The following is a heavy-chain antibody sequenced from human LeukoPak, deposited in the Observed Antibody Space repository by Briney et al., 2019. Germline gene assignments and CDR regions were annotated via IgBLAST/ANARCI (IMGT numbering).Heavy chain of an antibody. CDR3: ARVRVSSYYGMDI. V-gene: IGHV3-53*01. CDR2: IYSGGST. CDR1: GFTVSSYY. Sequence: PGGSLRLSCAASGFTVSSYYMSWVRQAPGKGLEWVSVIYSGGSTYYADSVRGRFTISRDNSKNTLYLQMSSLRAEDTAVYYCARVRVSSYYGMDIWGQGATVSVSS. J-gene: IGHJ6*02. D-gene: IGHD2/OR15-2a*01.